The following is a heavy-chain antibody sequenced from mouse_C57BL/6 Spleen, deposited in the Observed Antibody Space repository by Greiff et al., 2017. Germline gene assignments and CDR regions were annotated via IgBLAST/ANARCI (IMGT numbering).Heavy chain of an antibody. CDR3: ERWGYGGGD. V-gene: IGHV7-3*01. CDR1: GFTFTAYY. J-gene: IGHJ2*01. CDR2: IRNKANGYTT. Sequence: EVKLMESGGGLVQPGGSLSLSCAASGFTFTAYYMSWVRQPPGKALEWLGFIRNKANGYTTEYSASVKGRFTISRDNSQSILYLQMNALRAEDSATYYCERWGYGGGDWGQGTTLTVSS. D-gene: IGHD3-1*01.